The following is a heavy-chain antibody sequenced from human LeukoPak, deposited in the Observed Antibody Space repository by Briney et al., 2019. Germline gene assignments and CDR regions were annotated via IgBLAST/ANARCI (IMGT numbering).Heavy chain of an antibody. V-gene: IGHV3-7*01. CDR3: ARVGAWELQRVFDY. CDR2: INRGGSES. Sequence: PGGSLRLSCAASGFTFTDYWMTWIRQVPGKGLEWVANINRGGSESYYVDSVKGRFTISRDNAKNSLYLQMDSLRVEDTAVYYCARVGAWELQRVFDYWGQGTLVTASP. J-gene: IGHJ4*02. D-gene: IGHD1-26*01. CDR1: GFTFTDYW.